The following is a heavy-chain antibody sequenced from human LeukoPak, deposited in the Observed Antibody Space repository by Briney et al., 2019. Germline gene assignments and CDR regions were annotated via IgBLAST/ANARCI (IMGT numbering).Heavy chain of an antibody. J-gene: IGHJ5*02. D-gene: IGHD3-10*01. Sequence: VASVKVSCKASGYTFNSFGINWVRQAPGQGLEWMGWISVYNGNTSCAQKLQDRVTMTMTTDTSTSTAYMELRSLRSDDTAVYYCARDYNRYYFSSGSPNWFDPWGQGTLVTVSS. CDR3: ARDYNRYYFSSGSPNWFDP. V-gene: IGHV1-18*01. CDR2: ISVYNGNT. CDR1: GYTFNSFG.